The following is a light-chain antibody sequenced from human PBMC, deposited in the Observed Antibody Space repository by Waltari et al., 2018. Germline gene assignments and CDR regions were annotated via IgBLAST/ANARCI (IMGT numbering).Light chain of an antibody. CDR1: QGISNY. J-gene: IGKJ1*01. V-gene: IGKV1-16*01. CDR2: AAS. Sequence: DIQMTQSPSSLSASVGDRVTITCRASQGISNYLAWFQQKPGKAPKSLISAASSLQSGVPPRFTGSGSGTDFTLTISSLQPEDSATYYCQQYQSYPRTFGQGTKVEIK. CDR3: QQYQSYPRT.